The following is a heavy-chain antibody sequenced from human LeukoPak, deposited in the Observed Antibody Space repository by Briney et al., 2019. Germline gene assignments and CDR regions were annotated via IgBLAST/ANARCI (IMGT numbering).Heavy chain of an antibody. V-gene: IGHV3-23*01. CDR3: AKGGLLVASFDY. CDR2: INSDGSST. CDR1: GFTFSSYG. D-gene: IGHD5-12*01. Sequence: GGSLRLSCAASGFTFSSYGMSWVRQAPGKGLVWVSRINSDGSSTSYADSVKGRFTISRDNSKNTLYLQMNSLRAEDTAVYYCAKGGLLVASFDYWGQGTLVTVSS. J-gene: IGHJ4*02.